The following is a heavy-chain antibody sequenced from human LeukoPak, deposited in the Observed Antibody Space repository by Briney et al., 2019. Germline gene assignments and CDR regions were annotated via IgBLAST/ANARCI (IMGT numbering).Heavy chain of an antibody. Sequence: SETLSLTCAVYGGSFSGYYWSWIRQPPGKGLEWIGSIYHSGSTYYNPSLKSRVTISVDTSKNQFSLKLSSVTAADTAVYYCAKDRPNEVGATRVSAFDYWGQGTLVTVSS. CDR2: IYHSGST. V-gene: IGHV4-34*01. J-gene: IGHJ4*02. CDR3: AKDRPNEVGATRVSAFDY. CDR1: GGSFSGYY. D-gene: IGHD1-26*01.